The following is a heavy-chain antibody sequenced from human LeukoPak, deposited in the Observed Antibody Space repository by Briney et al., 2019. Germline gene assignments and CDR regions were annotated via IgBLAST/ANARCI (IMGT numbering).Heavy chain of an antibody. J-gene: IGHJ4*02. D-gene: IGHD6-19*01. V-gene: IGHV3-21*01. Sequence: PGGSLRLSCVASGFTFNTYGMNWVRQAPGKGLEWVSSISSSSNYIYYADSVKGRFTISRDNAKNSLYLQMNSLRAEDTAVYYCAREPGDSSGWSEWGQGTLVTVSS. CDR3: AREPGDSSGWSE. CDR2: ISSSSNYI. CDR1: GFTFNTYG.